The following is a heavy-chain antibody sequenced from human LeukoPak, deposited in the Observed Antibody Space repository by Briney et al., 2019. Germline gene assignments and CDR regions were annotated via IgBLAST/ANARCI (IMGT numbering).Heavy chain of an antibody. CDR3: LTVVETTIAAFDI. V-gene: IGHV3-23*01. CDR1: GFTFSSYA. J-gene: IGHJ3*02. D-gene: IGHD1-26*01. CDR2: ISGSGGST. Sequence: PGGSLRLSCAASGFTFSSYAMSWVRQAPGKGLEWVSAISGSGGSTYYADSVKGRFTISTDNAKKTLYLQMNSLRVEDTAVYYCLTVVETTIAAFDIWGQGTMVTVSS.